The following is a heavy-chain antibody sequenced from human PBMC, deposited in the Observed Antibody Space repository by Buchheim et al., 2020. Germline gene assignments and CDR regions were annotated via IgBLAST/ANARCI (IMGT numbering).Heavy chain of an antibody. CDR1: GFTFSDYY. Sequence: QVHLVESGGGLVKPGGSLRLSCVASGFTFSDYYINWIRQAPGKGLEWISYISSTGNIVSYADSVKGRFTVSRDKTKKSVYPQMNSLRAEDTAVYYCARPLHYSTSWYDFWGQGAL. J-gene: IGHJ5*01. CDR3: ARPLHYSTSWYDF. D-gene: IGHD2-2*01. V-gene: IGHV3-11*01. CDR2: ISSTGNIV.